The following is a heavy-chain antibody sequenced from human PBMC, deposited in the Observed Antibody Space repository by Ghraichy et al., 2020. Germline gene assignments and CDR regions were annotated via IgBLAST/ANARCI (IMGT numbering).Heavy chain of an antibody. CDR3: AKDSSVSANWNNWFDP. Sequence: GGSLRLSCAASGFTFSSYAMSWVRQAPGKGLEWVSAISSGGTGSTYYADSVKGRFTISRDNSKNTLYLRMDRLRVEDTAVYYCAKDSSVSANWNNWFDPWGQGTLVTVSS. D-gene: IGHD1-1*01. CDR2: ISSGGTGST. CDR1: GFTFSSYA. J-gene: IGHJ5*02. V-gene: IGHV3-23*01.